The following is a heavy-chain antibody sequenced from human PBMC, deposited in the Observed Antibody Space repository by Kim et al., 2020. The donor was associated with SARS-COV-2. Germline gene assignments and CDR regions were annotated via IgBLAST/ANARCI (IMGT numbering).Heavy chain of an antibody. CDR2: INHSGST. CDR1: GGSFSGYS. D-gene: IGHD3-22*01. CDR3: ARGKSEITMIVVVMTGSSHYFDY. J-gene: IGHJ4*02. V-gene: IGHV4-34*01. Sequence: SETLSLTCAVYGGSFSGYSWSWIRQPPGKGLEWIGEINHSGSTKYNPSLKSRVTISVDTSKNQFSLKLKSVTAADTAVYYCARGKSEITMIVVVMTGSSHYFDYWGQGNLAT.